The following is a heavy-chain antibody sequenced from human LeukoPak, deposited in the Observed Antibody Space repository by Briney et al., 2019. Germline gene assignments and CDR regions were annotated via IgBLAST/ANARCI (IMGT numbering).Heavy chain of an antibody. CDR2: MNPNNGHM. CDR1: GYSFTSYD. J-gene: IGHJ4*02. CDR3: ARAYDILTGPDY. D-gene: IGHD3-9*01. Sequence: ASVKVSCKASGYSFTSYDINWVRQAAGQGLEWMGWMNPNNGHMGYAQRFQGRVTMTRNTSITTAYMELSSLKSEDTAVYYCARAYDILTGPDYWGQGTLLTVFS. V-gene: IGHV1-8*01.